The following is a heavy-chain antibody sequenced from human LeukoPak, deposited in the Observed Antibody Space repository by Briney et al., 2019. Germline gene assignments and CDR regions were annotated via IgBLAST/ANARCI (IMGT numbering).Heavy chain of an antibody. CDR3: ARDPPVGGAYFDY. Sequence: GGSLRLSCAASGFTCNSYWMTWVRQAPGKGLEWVANIKQDGSEKNYVDSVKGRFIISRDNAKNSLYLQMNSLRAEDTAVYYCARDPPVGGAYFDYWGQGSLVTVSS. CDR2: IKQDGSEK. D-gene: IGHD1-26*01. V-gene: IGHV3-7*01. J-gene: IGHJ4*02. CDR1: GFTCNSYW.